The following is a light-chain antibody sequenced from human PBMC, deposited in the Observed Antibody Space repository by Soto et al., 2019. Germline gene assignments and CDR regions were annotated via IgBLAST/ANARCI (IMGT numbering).Light chain of an antibody. CDR3: QQYGRSLFT. CDR2: GAS. V-gene: IGKV3-20*01. J-gene: IGKJ5*01. CDR1: QTIISSY. Sequence: EDVLTQSPGTLSLSPGETVTLSCRASQTIISSYLAWYQQKPGQAPRLLIYGASSRATGIPDRFSGSGSGTDFTLTISGLEPEDSAVYYCQQYGRSLFTSGQGTRLEIK.